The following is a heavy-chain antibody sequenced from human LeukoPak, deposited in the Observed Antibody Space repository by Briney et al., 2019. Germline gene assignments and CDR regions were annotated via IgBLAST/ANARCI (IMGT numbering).Heavy chain of an antibody. V-gene: IGHV3-74*01. CDR2: ISPDGSTI. CDR1: GFIFSGYW. Sequence: GGSLILSCEASGFIFSGYWMHWVRHAPGKGLVWVSRISPDGSTISYADSVKGRFTISRDNAKNTLYLQMSSLRAEDTAVYYCARSVEYYFDYWGQGTLVTVSS. D-gene: IGHD4-23*01. CDR3: ARSVEYYFDY. J-gene: IGHJ4*02.